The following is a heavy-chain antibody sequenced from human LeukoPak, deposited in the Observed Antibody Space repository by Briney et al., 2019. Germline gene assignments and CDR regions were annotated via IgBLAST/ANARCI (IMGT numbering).Heavy chain of an antibody. CDR3: ARDPASVMAAAGEREV. CDR1: GFTFSSYA. D-gene: IGHD6-13*01. Sequence: GGSLRLSCAASGFTFSSYAMSWVRQAPGKGLEWVSAISGSGGSTYYADSVKGRFTISRDNAKNSLYLQMNSLRAEDTAVYYCARDPASVMAAAGEREVWGQGTLVTVSS. J-gene: IGHJ4*02. V-gene: IGHV3-23*01. CDR2: ISGSGGST.